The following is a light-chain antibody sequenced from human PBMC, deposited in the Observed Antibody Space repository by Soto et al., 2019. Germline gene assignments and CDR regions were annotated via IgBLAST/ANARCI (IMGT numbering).Light chain of an antibody. CDR3: QVWESGDHLVV. J-gene: IGLJ2*01. V-gene: IGLV3-21*02. Sequence: SYELTQPPSVSVAPGQTARISCGGDKIEHRTVHWYQQKAGQAPVLVVFEDRDRPSGIPERFAGSNSGNTATLTISRIEVGDEADYYCQVWESGDHLVVFGGGTKLTVL. CDR1: KIEHRT. CDR2: EDR.